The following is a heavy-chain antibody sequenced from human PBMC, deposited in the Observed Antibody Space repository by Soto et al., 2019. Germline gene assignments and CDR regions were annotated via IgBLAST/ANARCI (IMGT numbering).Heavy chain of an antibody. CDR3: AVVYRSGYYRTFHY. V-gene: IGHV3-30*03. Sequence: GGSLRLSCAASGFTFSSYGMHWVRQAPGKGLEWVAVISYDGSNKYYADSVKGRFTISRDNSKNTLYLQMNSLRAEDTAVYYCAVVYRSGYYRTFHYWGQGPLFTVSS. CDR1: GFTFSSYG. D-gene: IGHD3-22*01. CDR2: ISYDGSNK. J-gene: IGHJ4*02.